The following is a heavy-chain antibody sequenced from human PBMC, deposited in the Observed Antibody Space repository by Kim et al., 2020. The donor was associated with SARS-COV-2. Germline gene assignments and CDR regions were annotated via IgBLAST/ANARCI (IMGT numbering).Heavy chain of an antibody. CDR2: INPGNGDT. V-gene: IGHV1-18*04. CDR3: AREKLVRLYYGLDV. Sequence: ASVKVSCKASGYSFITYGISWVRQAPGQGLEWMGWINPGNGDTHYAQKLHGRVTMTTDTSTSTVYMELRRLRSDDTAVYYCAREKLVRLYYGLDVWGQGSTVTVSS. D-gene: IGHD3-10*01. J-gene: IGHJ6*02. CDR1: GYSFITYG.